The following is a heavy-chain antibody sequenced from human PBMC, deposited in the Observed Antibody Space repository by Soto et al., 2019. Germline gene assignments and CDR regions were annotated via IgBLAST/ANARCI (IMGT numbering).Heavy chain of an antibody. J-gene: IGHJ4*02. CDR2: LSGSGGTT. D-gene: IGHD6-13*01. Sequence: GGSLRLSCAASGFTFTSYAMSWVRQAPGKGLEWVSGLSGSGGTTYYADSVKGRFTISRDNSKNTLYLQMNSLRAEDTAVYYCAKDLAAAGTIFRYFEYWGQGTLVTVSS. V-gene: IGHV3-23*01. CDR3: AKDLAAAGTIFRYFEY. CDR1: GFTFTSYA.